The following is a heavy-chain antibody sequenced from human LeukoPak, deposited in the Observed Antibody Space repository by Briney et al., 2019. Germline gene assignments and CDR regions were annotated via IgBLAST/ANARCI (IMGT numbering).Heavy chain of an antibody. J-gene: IGHJ4*02. V-gene: IGHV1-8*01. D-gene: IGHD3-3*01. Sequence: GASVKVSCKASGYTFTSYDINWVRQATGQGLEWMGWMNPNSGNTGYAQKFQGRVTMTRNTSISTAYMELSSLRSEDTAVYYCARVPSLLRDTYDFWSGYYPYYFDYWGQGTLVTVSS. CDR2: MNPNSGNT. CDR1: GYTFTSYD. CDR3: ARVPSLLRDTYDFWSGYYPYYFDY.